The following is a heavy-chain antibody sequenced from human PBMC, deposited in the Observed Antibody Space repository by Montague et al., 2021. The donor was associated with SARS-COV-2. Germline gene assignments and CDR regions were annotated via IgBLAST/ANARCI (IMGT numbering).Heavy chain of an antibody. V-gene: IGHV4-39*01. CDR1: GGSISSSSYY. J-gene: IGHJ4*02. D-gene: IGHD5-24*01. Sequence: SETLSLTCTVSGGSISSSSYYWGWIRQPPGKGLEWIGSIYYSGSTYYNPSLKSRVTISVDTSKNQFSLKLSSVTAADTAVYYCARHSRRWLQWIAPFFDYWGQGTLVTVSS. CDR3: ARHSRRWLQWIAPFFDY. CDR2: IYYSGST.